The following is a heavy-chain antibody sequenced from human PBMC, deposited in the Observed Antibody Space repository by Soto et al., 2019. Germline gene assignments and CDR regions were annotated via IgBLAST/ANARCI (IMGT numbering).Heavy chain of an antibody. CDR2: ISYDGSNK. CDR1: GFTFSSYG. D-gene: IGHD3-16*02. Sequence: QVQLVESGGGVVQPGRSLRLSCAASGFTFSSYGMHWVRQAPGKGLEWVAVISYDGSNKYYADSVKGRFTISRDNSKNTLYLQMNSLRAEDTAVYYCAKDLVDPYYFDYWGQGTLVTVSS. J-gene: IGHJ4*02. CDR3: AKDLVDPYYFDY. V-gene: IGHV3-30*18.